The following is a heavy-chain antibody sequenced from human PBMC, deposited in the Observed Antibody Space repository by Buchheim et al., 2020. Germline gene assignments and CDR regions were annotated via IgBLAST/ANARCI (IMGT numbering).Heavy chain of an antibody. Sequence: QVQLQESGPGLVKPSETLSLTCAVSGGSISSSKWWSWVRQPPGKGLEWIGETYHSGSTNYNPSLKSRVTISVDKSKNQFSLKLRSVTAADTAVYYCARVDTAMVMPGIYYYRMDVWGQGTT. CDR3: ARVDTAMVMPGIYYYRMDV. CDR2: TYHSGST. CDR1: GGSISSSKW. V-gene: IGHV4-4*02. J-gene: IGHJ6*02. D-gene: IGHD5-18*01.